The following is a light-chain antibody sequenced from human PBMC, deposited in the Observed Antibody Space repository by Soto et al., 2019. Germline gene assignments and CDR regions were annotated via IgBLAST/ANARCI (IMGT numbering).Light chain of an antibody. CDR2: DVS. V-gene: IGLV2-11*01. Sequence: QSALTQPRSVSGSPGQSVTISCTGTSSDVGGYNHVSWYQQHPGKAPKLMIYDVSKRPSGVPDRFSGSKSGNTASLTISGLQVEDEADYYCCSYAGSYTHVFGTGTKVTVL. J-gene: IGLJ1*01. CDR3: CSYAGSYTHV. CDR1: SSDVGGYNH.